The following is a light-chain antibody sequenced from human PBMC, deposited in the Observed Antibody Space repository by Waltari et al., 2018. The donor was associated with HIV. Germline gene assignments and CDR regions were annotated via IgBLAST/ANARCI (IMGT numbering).Light chain of an antibody. Sequence: QSALTPPPSASGSPGQSVTISSTGTSRDGGGYNYVSRYQQHPGKAPKLMIYEVTKRPSGVPDRFSGSKSGNTASLTVSGLQAEDEADYYCSSYAGSSNLRVFGGGTKLTVL. J-gene: IGLJ2*01. V-gene: IGLV2-8*01. CDR3: SSYAGSSNLRV. CDR1: SRDGGGYNY. CDR2: EVT.